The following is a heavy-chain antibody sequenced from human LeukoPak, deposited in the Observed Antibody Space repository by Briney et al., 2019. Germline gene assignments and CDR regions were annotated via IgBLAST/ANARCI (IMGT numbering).Heavy chain of an antibody. Sequence: SETLSLTCAVSGYSISSGYFWGCIRQPPRKGLEWIGSIYHSESTYYTPSLKSRVIIPADTSKNQFSLKLISVTAADTAMYYCARHAAPNDYGDIEAFDIWGQGTMVTLSS. CDR1: GYSISSGYF. V-gene: IGHV4-38-2*01. J-gene: IGHJ3*02. CDR3: ARHAAPNDYGDIEAFDI. CDR2: IYHSEST. D-gene: IGHD4-17*01.